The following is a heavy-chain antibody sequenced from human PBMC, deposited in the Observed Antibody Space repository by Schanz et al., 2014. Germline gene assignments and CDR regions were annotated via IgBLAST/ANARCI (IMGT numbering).Heavy chain of an antibody. J-gene: IGHJ4*02. Sequence: QVHLVQSGAEVKRPGASVKVSCKASEYSFTSYSMHWVRQAPGQRLEWMGWISAYNGNTKYPQKLQGRVTMTTDTSTSTAYMELRSLRSDDTAVYYCARDAADFYDILTEEDYWGQGTLVTDSS. CDR3: ARDAADFYDILTEEDY. D-gene: IGHD3-9*01. V-gene: IGHV1-3*01. CDR2: ISAYNGNT. CDR1: EYSFTSYS.